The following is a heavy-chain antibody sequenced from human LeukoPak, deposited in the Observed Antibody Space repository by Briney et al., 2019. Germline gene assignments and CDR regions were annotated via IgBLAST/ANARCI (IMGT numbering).Heavy chain of an antibody. CDR1: GYTFTGYY. CDR2: INPNSGGT. V-gene: IGHV1-2*06. CDR3: ASFWGYSSLSTIVDY. J-gene: IGHJ4*02. Sequence: ASVKVSCKASGYTFTGYYMHWVRQAPGQGLEWMGRINPNSGGTNYAQKFQGRVTMTRDTSISTAYMELSRLRSDDTAVYYCASFWGYSSLSTIVDYWGQGTLVTVSS. D-gene: IGHD6-6*01.